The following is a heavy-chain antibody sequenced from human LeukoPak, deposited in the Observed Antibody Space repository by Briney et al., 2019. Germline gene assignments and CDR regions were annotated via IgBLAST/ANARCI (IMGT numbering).Heavy chain of an antibody. D-gene: IGHD3/OR15-3a*01. Sequence: SETLSLTCTVSGYSISSGCYWGWIRQPPGKGLEWIGSIYHSGSTYYNPSLKSRVTISVDTSKNQFSLKLSSVTAADTAVYYCARDLDFSQNWFDPWGQGTLVTVSS. V-gene: IGHV4-38-2*02. CDR1: GYSISSGCY. J-gene: IGHJ5*02. CDR2: IYHSGST. CDR3: ARDLDFSQNWFDP.